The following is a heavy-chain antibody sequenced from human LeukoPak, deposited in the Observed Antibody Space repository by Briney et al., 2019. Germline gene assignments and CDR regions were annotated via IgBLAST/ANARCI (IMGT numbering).Heavy chain of an antibody. CDR2: ISAYNGNT. CDR1: GYTFTSYG. D-gene: IGHD5-12*01. V-gene: IGHV1-18*01. CDR3: ASSFMVATYLDY. J-gene: IGHJ4*02. Sequence: ASVKVSCKASGYTFTSYGISWVRQAPGQGLEWMGWISAYNGNTNYAQKLQGRVTMTTDTSTSTAYMELRSLRSDDTAVYYCASSFMVATYLDYRGQGTLVTVSS.